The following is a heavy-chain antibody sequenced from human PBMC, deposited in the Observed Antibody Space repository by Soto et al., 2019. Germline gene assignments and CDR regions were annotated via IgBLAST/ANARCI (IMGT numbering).Heavy chain of an antibody. CDR2: INEAGFRT. Sequence: GGSLRLSCAASGFIFGAHWMSWVRQAPGKGLEWVANINEAGFRTYYGDSVRGRFTISRDNAKNSVYLQMNSLSVEDTAFYYCVRASSWGQGTLVTVSS. J-gene: IGHJ4*02. V-gene: IGHV3-7*01. CDR1: GFIFGAHW. CDR3: VRASS.